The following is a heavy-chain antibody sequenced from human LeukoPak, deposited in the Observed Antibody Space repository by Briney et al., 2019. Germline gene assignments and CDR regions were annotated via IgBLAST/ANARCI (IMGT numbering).Heavy chain of an antibody. Sequence: GGSLRLFCIASEFTFTNYLMSWVRQAPGKGLEWVAYINQHGSETFYVDSVKGRFTISRDNTQNSLYLQMNSLRPEDTALYYCVRDAGYSGYMINDIWGQGTMVTVSS. CDR3: VRDAGYSGYMINDI. J-gene: IGHJ3*02. CDR2: INQHGSET. D-gene: IGHD5-12*01. CDR1: EFTFTNYL. V-gene: IGHV3-7*01.